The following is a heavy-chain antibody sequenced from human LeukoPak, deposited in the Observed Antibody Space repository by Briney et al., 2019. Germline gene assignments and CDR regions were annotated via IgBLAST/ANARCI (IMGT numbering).Heavy chain of an antibody. J-gene: IGHJ4*02. CDR3: AIFSMVRGVPDY. D-gene: IGHD3-10*01. Sequence: SGTLSLTCGVSGGSISSGIWWSWVRQPPGKGLEWIGEINHSGSTNYNPSLKSRVTISVDTSKNQFSLKLSSVTAADTAVYYCAIFSMVRGVPDYWGQGTLVTVSS. V-gene: IGHV4-4*02. CDR2: INHSGST. CDR1: GGSISSGIW.